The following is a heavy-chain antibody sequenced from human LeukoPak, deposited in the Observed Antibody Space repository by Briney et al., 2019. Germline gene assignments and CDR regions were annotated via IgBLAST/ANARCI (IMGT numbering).Heavy chain of an antibody. Sequence: GGSLRLSCAASGFTFSSYGMHWVRQAPGKGLEWVAVIWYDGSNKYYADSVKGRFTISRDNSKNTLYLQMNSLRAEDTAVYYCARAIRDGATTIDYWGQGTLVTVSS. CDR3: ARAIRDGATTIDY. V-gene: IGHV3-33*01. CDR2: IWYDGSNK. J-gene: IGHJ4*02. CDR1: GFTFSSYG. D-gene: IGHD1-26*01.